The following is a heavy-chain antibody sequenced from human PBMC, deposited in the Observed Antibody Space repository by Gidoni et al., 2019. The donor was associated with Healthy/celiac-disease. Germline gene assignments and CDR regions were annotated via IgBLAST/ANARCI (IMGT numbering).Heavy chain of an antibody. CDR1: GGSISSGSYY. V-gene: IGHV4-61*02. J-gene: IGHJ3*02. Sequence: QVQLQESGPGLVKPSQTLSLTCTVSGGSISSGSYYWSWIRQPAGKGLEWIGRIYTSGSTNYNPSLKSRVTISVDTSKNQFSLKLSSVTAADTAVYYCARAPTDTPMVQGAFDIWGQGTMVTVSS. CDR2: IYTSGST. CDR3: ARAPTDTPMVQGAFDI. D-gene: IGHD3-10*01.